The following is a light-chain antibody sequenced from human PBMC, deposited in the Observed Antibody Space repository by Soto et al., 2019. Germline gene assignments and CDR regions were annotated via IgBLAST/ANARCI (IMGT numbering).Light chain of an antibody. CDR2: GNS. CDR3: QSYDSSLSVPWV. CDR1: SSNIGAGYD. V-gene: IGLV1-40*01. Sequence: QSVLTQPPSVSGAPGQRVTISCTGSSSNIGAGYDVHWYQQLPGTAPKLLIYGNSNRPSGVPDRFSGSKSGTSASLAITGLQAEDVADYYCQSYDSSLSVPWVFGGGTKLTVL. J-gene: IGLJ3*02.